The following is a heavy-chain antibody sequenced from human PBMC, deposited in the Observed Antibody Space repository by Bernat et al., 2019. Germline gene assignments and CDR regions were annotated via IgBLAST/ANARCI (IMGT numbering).Heavy chain of an antibody. J-gene: IGHJ4*02. CDR2: IHYSGTT. CDR3: AAATKWLDCDY. CDR1: GGSMSSYY. V-gene: IGHV4-59*01. Sequence: QVQLQESGPGLVKPSETLSLTCTVSGGSMSSYYWSWIRQPPGKGLEWIGYIHYSGTTNYNPSLKSRVTISVDTSKNQLFLELTSVTAADTAVYYCAAATKWLDCDYWGQGTLVSVSS. D-gene: IGHD6-19*01.